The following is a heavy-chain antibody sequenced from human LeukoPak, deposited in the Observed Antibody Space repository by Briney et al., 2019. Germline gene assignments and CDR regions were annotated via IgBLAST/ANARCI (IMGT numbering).Heavy chain of an antibody. D-gene: IGHD3-10*01. CDR2: INPNSGGT. J-gene: IGHJ4*02. CDR3: ASTPLGYYGSGSYLGYFDY. Sequence: ASVKVSCKASGYTFTGYYMHWVRQAPGQGLEWMGRINPNSGGTNYAQKFQGRVTMTSDTSISTAYMELSRLRSDDTAVYYCASTPLGYYGSGSYLGYFDYWGQGTLVTVSS. V-gene: IGHV1-2*06. CDR1: GYTFTGYY.